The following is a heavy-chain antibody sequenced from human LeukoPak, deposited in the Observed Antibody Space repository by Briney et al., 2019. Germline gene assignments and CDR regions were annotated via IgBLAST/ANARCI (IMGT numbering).Heavy chain of an antibody. CDR2: ISSSSSYI. J-gene: IGHJ4*02. Sequence: PGGSLRLSCAASGFTFSSYSMNWVRQAPGKGLEWVSSISSSSSYIYYADSVKGRLTISRDNAKNSLYLQMNSLRAEDTAVYYCARDGPTWYSSGWDFDYWGQGTLVTVSS. CDR1: GFTFSSYS. V-gene: IGHV3-21*01. CDR3: ARDGPTWYSSGWDFDY. D-gene: IGHD6-19*01.